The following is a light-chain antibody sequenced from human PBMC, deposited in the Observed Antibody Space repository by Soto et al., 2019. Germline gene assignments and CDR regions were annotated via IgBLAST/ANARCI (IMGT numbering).Light chain of an antibody. CDR2: GAS. CDR3: QQYNNWPLWT. J-gene: IGKJ1*01. V-gene: IGKV3-15*01. CDR1: QSVKSN. Sequence: EIVMTQSPGTLSVSPGERATLSCRASQSVKSNLAWYQQKPGQAPRLLIYGASTWATGIPARFSGSGSGTEFTLTISSLQSEDFAVYYCQQYNNWPLWTFGQGTKVEIK.